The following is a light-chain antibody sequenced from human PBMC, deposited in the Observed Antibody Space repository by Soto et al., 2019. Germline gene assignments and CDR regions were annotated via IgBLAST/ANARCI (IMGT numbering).Light chain of an antibody. J-gene: IGKJ1*01. CDR1: QSVSSSY. V-gene: IGKV3-20*01. Sequence: EIVLTQSPGTLSLSPGERATLSCRASQSVSSSYLAWYQQKLGQAPRLLIYGTSSRATTIPDRFSGSGSGTDFTLTISRLEPEDLAVYYCQQYGSSPWTFGQGPKVEIK. CDR3: QQYGSSPWT. CDR2: GTS.